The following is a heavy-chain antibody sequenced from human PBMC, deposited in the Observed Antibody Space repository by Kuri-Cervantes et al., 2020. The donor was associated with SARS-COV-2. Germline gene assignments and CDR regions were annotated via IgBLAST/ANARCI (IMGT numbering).Heavy chain of an antibody. J-gene: IGHJ5*02. CDR2: IKQDGSEK. CDR3: ARDRGIVVVPAAIWFDP. CDR1: GFTFSSYW. D-gene: IGHD2-2*01. V-gene: IGHV3-7*01. Sequence: GESLKISCAASGFTFSSYWMSWVRQAPGKGLEWVANIKQDGSEKYYVDSVKGRFTISRDNAKNSLYLQMNSLRAEDTAVYYCARDRGIVVVPAAIWFDPWGQGTLVTV.